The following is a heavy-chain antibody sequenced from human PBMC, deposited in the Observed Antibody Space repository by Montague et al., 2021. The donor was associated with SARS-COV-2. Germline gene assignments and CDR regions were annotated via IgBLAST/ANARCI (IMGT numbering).Heavy chain of an antibody. CDR3: ARKASRSITIFGVVTASYYFEY. CDR1: GGSISSSSYY. CDR2: IYYSGST. Sequence: SETLSLTCTVSGGSISSSSYYWGWIRQPPGKGLEWIGSIYYSGSTYYNPSLKSRVTISVDTSKNQFSLKLSSVTAADTAVYYCARKASRSITIFGVVTASYYFEYWGQGTLVTVSS. J-gene: IGHJ4*02. D-gene: IGHD3-3*01. V-gene: IGHV4-39*01.